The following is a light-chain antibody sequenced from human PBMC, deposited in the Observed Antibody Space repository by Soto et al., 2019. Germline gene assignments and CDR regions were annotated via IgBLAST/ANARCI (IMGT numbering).Light chain of an antibody. CDR2: SAS. CDR1: QSIRSN. CDR3: QQRNIWPPVT. J-gene: IGKJ5*01. Sequence: EIVMTQSPATLSVSPWERATLSFRVSQSIRSNLAWYQQKPGQAPRLLIYSASTRATGIPARFSGSGSGTDFTLTISSLEPEDSAVYYCQQRNIWPPVTFGQGTRLEI. V-gene: IGKV3D-15*01.